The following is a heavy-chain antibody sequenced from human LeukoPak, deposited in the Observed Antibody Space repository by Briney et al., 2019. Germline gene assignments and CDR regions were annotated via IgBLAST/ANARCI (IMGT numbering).Heavy chain of an antibody. J-gene: IGHJ4*02. Sequence: GASVKVSCKASGYTFTSYGISWVRQAPGQGLEWMGWISAYNGNTNYAQKLQGRVTMTTDTSTSTAYMELRSLRSDDTAVYHCARVGGSYYDFWSGYPPADYWGQGTLVTVSS. CDR2: ISAYNGNT. CDR1: GYTFTSYG. CDR3: ARVGGSYYDFWSGYPPADY. D-gene: IGHD3-3*01. V-gene: IGHV1-18*01.